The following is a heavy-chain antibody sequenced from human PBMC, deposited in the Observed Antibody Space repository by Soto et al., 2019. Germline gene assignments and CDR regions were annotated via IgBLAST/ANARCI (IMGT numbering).Heavy chain of an antibody. V-gene: IGHV3-48*03. J-gene: IGHJ5*01. CDR3: ARQGTPYNWFDS. Sequence: GGSLRLSCAASGFISSSFEMNWVRQAPGKGLEWVSYISSSSSTIYYADSVKGRFTISRDNAKNSLYLQVNSLRAEDTAVYYCARQGTPYNWFDSWGQGTLVTVSS. CDR2: ISSSSSTI. CDR1: GFISSSFE.